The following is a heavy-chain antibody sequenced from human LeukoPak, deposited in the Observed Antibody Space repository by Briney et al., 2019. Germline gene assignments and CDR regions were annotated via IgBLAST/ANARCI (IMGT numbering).Heavy chain of an antibody. Sequence: PSETLSLTCTVSGGSISSYYWSWIRQPPGKGLEWIGYIYYSGSTNYNPSLKSRVTISVDTSKNQFSLKLSSVTAADTAVYYCARQCRGPYCGDYYNNNWFDPWGQGTLVTVSS. CDR1: GGSISSYY. J-gene: IGHJ5*02. D-gene: IGHD4-17*01. CDR2: IYYSGST. V-gene: IGHV4-59*08. CDR3: ARQCRGPYCGDYYNNNWFDP.